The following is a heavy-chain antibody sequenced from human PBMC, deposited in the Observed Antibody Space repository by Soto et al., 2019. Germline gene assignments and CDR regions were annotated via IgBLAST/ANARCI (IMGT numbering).Heavy chain of an antibody. J-gene: IGHJ4*02. CDR1: GGSISSYY. CDR2: IYYSGST. D-gene: IGHD3-10*01. Sequence: SETLSLTCTVSGGSISSYYWSWIRQPPGKGLEWIGYIYYSGSTYYNPSLKSRVTISVDTSKNQFSLKLSSVTAADTAVYYCARRSYNFDYWGQGTLVTVSS. CDR3: ARRSYNFDY. V-gene: IGHV4-59*04.